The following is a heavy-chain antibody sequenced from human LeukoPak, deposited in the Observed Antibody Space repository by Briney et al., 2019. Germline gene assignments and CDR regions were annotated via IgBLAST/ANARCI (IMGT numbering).Heavy chain of an antibody. V-gene: IGHV4-39*01. CDR3: ARGMASAGQYYFDF. Sequence: PSETLSLTCTVSGGSISSSSYYWGWIRQPPGKGLEWIGSIYYSGSTYYKPSLNSRVTISEDTSKNQFSLKLSSVTAADTALYYCARGMASAGQYYFDFWGQGTLVTVSS. CDR2: IYYSGST. D-gene: IGHD6-13*01. CDR1: GGSISSSSYY. J-gene: IGHJ4*02.